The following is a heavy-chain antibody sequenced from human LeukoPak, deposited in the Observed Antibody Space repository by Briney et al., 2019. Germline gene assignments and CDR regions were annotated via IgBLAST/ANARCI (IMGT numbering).Heavy chain of an antibody. Sequence: SETLSLTCTVSGYSISTGYYWGWIRQPPGKGLEWIGSIYHSGGAYYNPSLKSRVTISVDTSKNQFSLKLSSVTAADTAVYYCARDWFSDYWGQGTLVTVSS. CDR3: ARDWFSDY. CDR1: GYSISTGYY. J-gene: IGHJ4*02. V-gene: IGHV4-38-2*02. CDR2: IYHSGGA. D-gene: IGHD3-10*01.